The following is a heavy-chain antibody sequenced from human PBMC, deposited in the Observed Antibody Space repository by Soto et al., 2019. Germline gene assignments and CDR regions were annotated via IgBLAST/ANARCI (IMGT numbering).Heavy chain of an antibody. CDR1: GFIFSDHY. CDR2: IRNRVNGYAT. Sequence: EVQLVESGGGLVQPGGSLRLSCAASGFIFSDHYMDWVRQAPGKGLEWVGRIRNRVNGYATLYAASVNGRFTISRDDSKNSLYLQMNSLKTEDAAVYYCAKVRGQPSGTGPSYYYYGIDVWGQGTTVTVSS. CDR3: AKVRGQPSGTGPSYYYYGIDV. V-gene: IGHV3-72*01. J-gene: IGHJ6*02. D-gene: IGHD3-10*01.